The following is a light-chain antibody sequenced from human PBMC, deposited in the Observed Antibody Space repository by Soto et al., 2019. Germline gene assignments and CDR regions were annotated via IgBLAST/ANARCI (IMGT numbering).Light chain of an antibody. CDR3: QQYGSSCT. Sequence: EIVLTQSPGTLSLSPGERATLSCRASQSVSSSYLAWYQQKPGQAPRLLIYGASSRATGIPDRFSGSGSGTDFTLTISRLEPEDFEVYYCQQYGSSCTFGGGTKVEIK. J-gene: IGKJ4*01. CDR2: GAS. CDR1: QSVSSSY. V-gene: IGKV3-20*01.